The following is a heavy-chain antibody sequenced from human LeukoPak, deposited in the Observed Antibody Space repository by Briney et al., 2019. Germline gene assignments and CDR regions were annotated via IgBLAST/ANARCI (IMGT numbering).Heavy chain of an antibody. V-gene: IGHV3-48*01. D-gene: IGHD2-2*02. CDR1: GFTFSSYS. J-gene: IGHJ4*02. CDR2: ISSSSSTI. CDR3: AAPYCSSTSCSTRAAFDI. Sequence: PGGSLRLSCAASGFTFSSYSMNWVRQALGKGLEWVSYISSSSSTIYYADSVKGRFTISRDNAKNSLYLQMNSLRAEDTAVYYCAAPYCSSTSCSTRAAFDIWGQGTLVTVSS.